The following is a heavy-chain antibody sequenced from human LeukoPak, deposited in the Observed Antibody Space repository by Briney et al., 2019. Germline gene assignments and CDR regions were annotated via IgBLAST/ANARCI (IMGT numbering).Heavy chain of an antibody. J-gene: IGHJ4*02. Sequence: SETLSLTCAVYGGSFSRYSWNWIRQPPGKGLEWIGEINHSGSTNYNPSLKSRVTISVDTSKNQFSLKLSSVTAADTAVYYCARDGYSGNDGLWGQGTLVTVSS. CDR1: GGSFSRYS. V-gene: IGHV4-34*01. CDR3: ARDGYSGNDGL. D-gene: IGHD5-12*01. CDR2: INHSGST.